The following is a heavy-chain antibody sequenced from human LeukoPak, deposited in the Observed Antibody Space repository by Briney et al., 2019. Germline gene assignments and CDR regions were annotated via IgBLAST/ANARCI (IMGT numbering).Heavy chain of an antibody. V-gene: IGHV4-59*01. J-gene: IGHJ3*02. CDR2: IYYSGST. Sequence: SETLSLTCTVSGGSISSYYWSWIRQPPGKGLEWIGYIYYSGSTNYNPSLKSRVTISVDTSKNQFSLKLSSVTAADTAVYYCARLKSYYYGSRPLDIWGQGTMVTVSS. CDR1: GGSISSYY. CDR3: ARLKSYYYGSRPLDI. D-gene: IGHD3-10*01.